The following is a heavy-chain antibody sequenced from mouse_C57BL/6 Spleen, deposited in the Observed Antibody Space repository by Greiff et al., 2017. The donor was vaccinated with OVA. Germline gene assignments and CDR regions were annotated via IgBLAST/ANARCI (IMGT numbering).Heavy chain of an antibody. CDR2: INPNYGTT. V-gene: IGHV1-39*01. Sequence: EVQLQQSGPELVKPGASVKISCKASGYSFTDYYMNWLKQSNGESLEWIGVINPNYGTTSYNQKFKGKATLTVDQSSSTAYMQLNSLTSEDSAVYYCAREEYCCSHYDFDYWGQGTTLTVSS. CDR1: GYSFTDYY. J-gene: IGHJ2*01. CDR3: AREEYCCSHYDFDY. D-gene: IGHD2-5*01.